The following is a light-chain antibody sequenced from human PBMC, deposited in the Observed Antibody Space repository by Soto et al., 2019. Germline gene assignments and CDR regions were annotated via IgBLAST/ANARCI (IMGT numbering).Light chain of an antibody. V-gene: IGKV1-39*01. CDR2: GAT. Sequence: DIQMTQSPSSLSASVGDRVTITCRASQRISNYLNWYQQKPGKAPRVLIYGATTWQSGVPSRFSGSGPGTDFVLTISNLQPEDFATYYCQQSYNTLTFAGGTKVDIK. CDR1: QRISNY. CDR3: QQSYNTLT. J-gene: IGKJ4*01.